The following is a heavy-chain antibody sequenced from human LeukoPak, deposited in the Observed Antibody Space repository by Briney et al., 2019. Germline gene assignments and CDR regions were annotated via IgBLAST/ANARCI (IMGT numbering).Heavy chain of an antibody. CDR1: GFSLSRYW. V-gene: IGHV3-7*01. CDR2: IGKDGSWI. J-gene: IGHJ5*02. Sequence: QPGGSLRLSCAASGFSLSRYWMSWVRQAPGKGLEWVANIGKDGSWIHYVDSVEGRFTISRDNAKNSLYLQMNSLTADDTAVYYCARYLDFYATDQWGQGTLVTVSS. D-gene: IGHD2/OR15-2a*01. CDR3: ARYLDFYATDQ.